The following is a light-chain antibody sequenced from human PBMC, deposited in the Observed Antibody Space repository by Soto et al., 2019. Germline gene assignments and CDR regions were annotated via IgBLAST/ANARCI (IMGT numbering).Light chain of an antibody. CDR2: DAS. J-gene: IGKJ5*01. Sequence: VVTESPATLSLSTGERATLSCRASQSVSSYLAWYQQKPGQAPRLLIFDASNRATGIPARFSGSGSGTDFTLTISSLEPEDFAVYYCQQRSNWPITFGQGTRLEIK. V-gene: IGKV3-11*01. CDR1: QSVSSY. CDR3: QQRSNWPIT.